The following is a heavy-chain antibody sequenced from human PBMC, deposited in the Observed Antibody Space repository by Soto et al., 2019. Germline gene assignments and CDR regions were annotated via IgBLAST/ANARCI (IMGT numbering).Heavy chain of an antibody. V-gene: IGHV3-53*01. Sequence: GFPSLSCAASGCTVSSNYMSWVCQAPGKGLEWVSAISGSGSTFFYADSVKGRFFISRDNSKNTLSLQMNSLRAEDTAVYYWARRLLLPHVKTHWDYDLWRRATPVTVSS. D-gene: IGHD2-21*01. CDR1: GCTVSSNY. CDR2: ISGSGST. J-gene: IGHJ2*01. CDR3: ARRLLLPHVKTHWDYDL.